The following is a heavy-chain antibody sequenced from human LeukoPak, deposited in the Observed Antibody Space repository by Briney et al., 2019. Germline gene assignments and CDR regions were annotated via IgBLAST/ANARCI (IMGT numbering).Heavy chain of an antibody. D-gene: IGHD4-11*01. V-gene: IGHV3-15*01. Sequence: PGGSLRLSCAASGFTFSNAWMSWVRQAPGKGLEWVGRIKSKTDGGTTDYAAPVKGRFTISRDDSKNTLYLQMNSLRAEDTAVYYCARDIGNYDYFDYWGQGTLVTVSS. CDR1: GFTFSNAW. J-gene: IGHJ4*02. CDR3: ARDIGNYDYFDY. CDR2: IKSKTDGGTT.